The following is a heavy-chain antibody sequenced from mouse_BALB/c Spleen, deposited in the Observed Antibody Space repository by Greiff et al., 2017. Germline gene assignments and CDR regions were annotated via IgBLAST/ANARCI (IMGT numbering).Heavy chain of an antibody. V-gene: IGHV2-9-2*01. CDR3: VRRPRYAMDY. CDR2: IWTGGGT. Sequence: QVQLKESGPGLVAPSQSLSITCTVSGFSLTSYDISWIRQPPGKGLEWLGVIWTGGGTNYNSAFMSRLSISKDNSKSQVFLKMNSLQTDDTAIYYCVRRPRYAMDYWGQGTSVTVSS. CDR1: GFSLTSYD. J-gene: IGHJ4*01.